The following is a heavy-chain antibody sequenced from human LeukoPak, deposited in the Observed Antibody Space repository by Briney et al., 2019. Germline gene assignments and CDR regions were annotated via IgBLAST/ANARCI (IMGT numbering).Heavy chain of an antibody. CDR1: GGSISSGGYS. CDR3: ARGGYCSGGSCYSDYYYGMDV. V-gene: IGHV4-30-2*01. J-gene: IGHJ6*04. Sequence: PSQTLSLTCAVSGGSISSGGYSWSWIRQPPGKGLEWIGYIYHSGSTYYNPSLKSRVTISVDRPKNQFSLKLSSVTAADTAVYYCARGGYCSGGSCYSDYYYGMDVWGKGTTVTVSS. CDR2: IYHSGST. D-gene: IGHD2-15*01.